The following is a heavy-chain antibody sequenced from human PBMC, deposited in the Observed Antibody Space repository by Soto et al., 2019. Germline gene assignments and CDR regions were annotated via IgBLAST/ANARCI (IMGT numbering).Heavy chain of an antibody. CDR3: ASPASYSSSRGEGY. CDR1: GGTFSSYA. CDR2: IIPIFGTA. Sequence: QVQLVQSGAEVKKPGSSVKVSCKASGGTFSSYAISWVRQAPGQGLEWMGGIIPIFGTANYAQKFQGRVKXXEXGXXSTASRELSSLGSEDTAGYYCASPASYSSSRGEGYWGQGTLVTVSS. V-gene: IGHV1-69*12. D-gene: IGHD6-13*01. J-gene: IGHJ4*02.